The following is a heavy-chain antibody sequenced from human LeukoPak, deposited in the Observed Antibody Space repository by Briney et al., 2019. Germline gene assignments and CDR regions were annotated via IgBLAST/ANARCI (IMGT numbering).Heavy chain of an antibody. J-gene: IGHJ6*03. CDR3: GRAGSSGTYYYHMDV. D-gene: IGHD3-10*01. CDR1: GYTFNSYD. Sequence: GASVKVSCKASGYTFNSYDINWVRQATGQGLEWMGWMNPNSGNRGYAQKFQGRVSMTRNNSINTAYMELSRLTSEDTAVYYCGRAGSSGTYYYHMDVWGKGTTVTVSS. V-gene: IGHV1-8*01. CDR2: MNPNSGNR.